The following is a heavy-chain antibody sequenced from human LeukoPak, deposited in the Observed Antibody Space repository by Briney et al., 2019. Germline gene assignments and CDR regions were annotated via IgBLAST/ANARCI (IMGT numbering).Heavy chain of an antibody. CDR2: ISGSGGST. J-gene: IGHJ4*02. CDR3: AKDWTDIVVVLAAPIDY. V-gene: IGHV3-23*01. D-gene: IGHD2-15*01. Sequence: PGGSLRLSCAASGFTFSNYGMTWVRQAPGKGLEWVSAISGSGGSTYYADSVKGRFTISRDNSKNTLYLQMNSLRAEDTALYYCAKDWTDIVVVLAAPIDYWGQGTLVTVSS. CDR1: GFTFSNYG.